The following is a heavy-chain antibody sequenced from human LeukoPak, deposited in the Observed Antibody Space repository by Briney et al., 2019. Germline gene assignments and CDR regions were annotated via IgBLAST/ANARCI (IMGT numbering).Heavy chain of an antibody. J-gene: IGHJ4*02. CDR2: ISDSGGST. CDR1: GFTFSRYA. V-gene: IGHV3-23*01. D-gene: IGHD1-26*01. CDR3: ANDKWELPEVSY. Sequence: GSLGLSFAASGFTFSRYAMKWVRPAPGKGLEWVSAISDSGGSTYYADSVKGRFTISRDNSKNTLYLQMHSLRAEDTAVYYCANDKWELPEVSYWGQGTLVTVSS.